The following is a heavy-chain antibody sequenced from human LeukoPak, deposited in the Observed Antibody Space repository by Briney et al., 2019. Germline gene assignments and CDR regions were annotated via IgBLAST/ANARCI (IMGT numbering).Heavy chain of an antibody. V-gene: IGHV4-34*01. CDR3: ARGLLVVVVPAAHRKFHNWFDP. CDR1: GGSFSGYY. D-gene: IGHD2-2*01. Sequence: SETLSLTCAVYGGSFSGYYWSWIRQPPGKGLEWIGEINHSGSTNYSPSLKSRVTISVDTSKNQFSLKLSSVTAADTAVYYCARGLLVVVVPAAHRKFHNWFDPWGQGTLVTVSS. CDR2: INHSGST. J-gene: IGHJ5*02.